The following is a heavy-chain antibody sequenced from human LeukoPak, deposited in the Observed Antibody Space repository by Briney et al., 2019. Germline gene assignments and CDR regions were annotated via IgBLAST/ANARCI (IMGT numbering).Heavy chain of an antibody. CDR2: ISGSGGST. V-gene: IGHV3-23*01. Sequence: GGSLRLSCAASGFTFSSYAMSWVRQAPGKGLEWVSSISGSGGSTYYTDSVKGRFTISRDNSKNTLFLQMSSLRADDTAVYYCAKRADSSSIPEDYWGQGTLVTVSS. D-gene: IGHD3-22*01. CDR1: GFTFSSYA. J-gene: IGHJ4*02. CDR3: AKRADSSSIPEDY.